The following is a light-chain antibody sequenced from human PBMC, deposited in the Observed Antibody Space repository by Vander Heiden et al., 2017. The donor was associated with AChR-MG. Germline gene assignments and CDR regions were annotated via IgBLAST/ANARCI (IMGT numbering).Light chain of an antibody. CDR2: ATS. J-gene: IGKJ1*01. V-gene: IGKV3-20*01. CDR3: QQDSLSRT. Sequence: ETVFTQSPGTLSLSPGDGATLSCRASQSVNTRYLAWYQQKPGQAPRLLIYATSTRANGIPDRFSGSGSGKDFTLTSSRREHEDFAVYFWQQDSLSRTFGQGTKVDVK. CDR1: QSVNTRY.